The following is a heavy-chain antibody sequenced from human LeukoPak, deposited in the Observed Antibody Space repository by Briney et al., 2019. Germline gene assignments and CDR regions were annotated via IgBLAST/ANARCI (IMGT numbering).Heavy chain of an antibody. CDR1: EFTFSSYS. Sequence: GGSLRLSCAASEFTFSSYSMNWVRQAPGKGLEWVSYITNSGNSKSYADSVKGRFTISRDNFKNTLYLQMNSLRAEDTAVYYCAKDKYGYSYGYPPDYWGQGTLVTVSS. J-gene: IGHJ4*02. CDR2: ITNSGNSK. CDR3: AKDKYGYSYGYPPDY. V-gene: IGHV3-48*01. D-gene: IGHD5-18*01.